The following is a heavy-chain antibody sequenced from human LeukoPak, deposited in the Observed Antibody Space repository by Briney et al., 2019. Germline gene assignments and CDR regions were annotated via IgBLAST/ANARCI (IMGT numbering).Heavy chain of an antibody. CDR3: ARGWAYYDSSGYYLGAFDI. CDR2: IYYSGST. Sequence: SETLSLTCTVSGGSISSGGYYWSWIRQHPGKGLEWIGYIYYSGSTYYSPSLKSRVTISVDTSKNQFSLKLSSVTAADTAVYYCARGWAYYDSSGYYLGAFDIWGQGTMATVSS. CDR1: GGSISSGGYY. J-gene: IGHJ3*02. V-gene: IGHV4-31*03. D-gene: IGHD3-22*01.